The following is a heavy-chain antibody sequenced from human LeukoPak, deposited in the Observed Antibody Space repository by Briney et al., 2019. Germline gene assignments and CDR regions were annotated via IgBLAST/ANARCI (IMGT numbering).Heavy chain of an antibody. CDR1: GGSISSGGYS. V-gene: IGHV4-30-2*01. D-gene: IGHD4-17*01. Sequence: PSETLSLTCAVSGGSISSGGYSWSWIRQPPGKGLEWIGYIYHSGSTYYNPSLKSRVTISVDRSKNQFSLKLSSVTAADTAVYYCARGAVTKPASLEVGAFDIWGQGTMVTVSS. J-gene: IGHJ3*02. CDR3: ARGAVTKPASLEVGAFDI. CDR2: IYHSGST.